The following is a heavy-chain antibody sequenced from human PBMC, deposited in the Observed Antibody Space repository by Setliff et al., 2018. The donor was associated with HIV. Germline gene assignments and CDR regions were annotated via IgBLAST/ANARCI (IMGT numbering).Heavy chain of an antibody. CDR3: ARSRSTRDAFDI. D-gene: IGHD2-2*01. V-gene: IGHV3-21*01. Sequence: PGGSLRLSCTASGFTFIDYALNWVRQAPGKGLEWVSSISSSGSYIYYAESVKGRFTISRDNSLYLQMDSPRAEDTAVYYCARSRSTRDAFDIWGQGTMVTVSS. CDR1: GFTFIDYA. CDR2: ISSSGSYI. J-gene: IGHJ3*02.